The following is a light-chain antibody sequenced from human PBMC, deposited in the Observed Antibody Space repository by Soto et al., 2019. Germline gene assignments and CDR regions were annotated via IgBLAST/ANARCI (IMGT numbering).Light chain of an antibody. J-gene: IGLJ3*02. V-gene: IGLV1-44*01. CDR3: ATWDDNLTSPV. CDR2: GDN. Sequence: QSVLTQPPSASGTPGQRVTIFCSGSTSNIGGSTVNWYQHLPGTAPKLLIFGDNRRPSGVPDRFSGSKSGTSASLAISGLQSEDAADYHCATWDDNLTSPVFGGGTKVTVL. CDR1: TSNIGGST.